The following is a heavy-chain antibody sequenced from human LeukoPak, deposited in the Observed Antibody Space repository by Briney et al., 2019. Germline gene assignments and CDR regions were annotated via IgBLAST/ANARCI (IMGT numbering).Heavy chain of an antibody. J-gene: IGHJ5*02. Sequence: PSETLSLTCTVSGGSISSSSYYWGWIRQPPGKGLEWIGSIYYSGSTYYNPSLKSRVTISVDTSKNQFSLKLSSVTAADTAVYYCARAWIAAAGQYNWFDPWGQGTLVTVSS. CDR3: ARAWIAAAGQYNWFDP. D-gene: IGHD6-13*01. CDR2: IYYSGST. CDR1: GGSISSSSYY. V-gene: IGHV4-39*07.